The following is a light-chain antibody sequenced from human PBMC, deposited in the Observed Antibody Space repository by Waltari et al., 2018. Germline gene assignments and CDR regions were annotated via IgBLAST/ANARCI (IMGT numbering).Light chain of an antibody. Sequence: QSALTQPPSASGSPGQSVTISCTGTSSDVGAYDYVSWYQHHPGKAPKLLISEVSKRPARVPDRFSGSRSGNTASLTVSGLQAEDEADYYCSSHAGSNNVVFGGGTKLTVL. CDR3: SSHAGSNNVV. CDR1: SSDVGAYDY. J-gene: IGLJ2*01. V-gene: IGLV2-8*01. CDR2: EVS.